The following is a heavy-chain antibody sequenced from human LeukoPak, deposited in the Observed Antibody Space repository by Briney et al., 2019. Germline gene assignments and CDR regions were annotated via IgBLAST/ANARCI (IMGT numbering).Heavy chain of an antibody. CDR1: GGTFSSYA. J-gene: IGHJ4*02. CDR2: IIPIFGTA. V-gene: IGHV1-69*13. D-gene: IGHD4-11*01. Sequence: GASVKVSCKASGGTFSSYAISWVRQAPGQGLEWMVGIIPIFGTANYAQKFKGRVRITADESTSTAYMELSSLRSEDTAVYYCASYLTTGTYYFDYWGQGTLVTVSS. CDR3: ASYLTTGTYYFDY.